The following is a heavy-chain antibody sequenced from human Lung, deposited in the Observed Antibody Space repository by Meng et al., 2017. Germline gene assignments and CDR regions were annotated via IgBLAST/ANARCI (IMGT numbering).Heavy chain of an antibody. V-gene: IGHV1-46*01. J-gene: IGHJ5*02. D-gene: IGHD4-17*01. Sequence: QVQLVQPGAEGKNPGASVKVSCKASGYTFTRHWMHWVRQAPGKGLEWMGIINPSDGYTMYEQKFQDRITITGDTSTGTVYMELSGLRSEDTAVYYCTRDHSTADVTVWWFDPWGQGTLVTVSS. CDR3: TRDHSTADVTVWWFDP. CDR2: INPSDGYT. CDR1: GYTFTRHW.